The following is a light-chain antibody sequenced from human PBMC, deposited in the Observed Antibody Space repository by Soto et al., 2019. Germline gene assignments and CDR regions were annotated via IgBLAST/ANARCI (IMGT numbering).Light chain of an antibody. J-gene: IGKJ5*01. V-gene: IGKV3-11*01. CDR2: DAS. Sequence: IVLTHSPATLCVSPGEIATLSFRASQSVSSYLAWYQQKPGQAPRLLIYDASNRATGIPARFSGSGSGTDFTLTISSLEPEDFAVYYCQQRSNWPITFGQGTRMEIK. CDR1: QSVSSY. CDR3: QQRSNWPIT.